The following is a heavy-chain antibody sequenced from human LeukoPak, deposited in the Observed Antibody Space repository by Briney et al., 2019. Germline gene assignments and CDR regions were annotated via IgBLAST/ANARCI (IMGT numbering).Heavy chain of an antibody. CDR2: IIPIFGTA. D-gene: IGHD2-2*01. CDR1: GGTFSSYA. J-gene: IGHJ6*02. Sequence: GASVKVSCKASGGTFSSYAISWVRQAPGQGLEWMGGIIPIFGTAIYAQKFQGRVTMTEDTSTDTAYMELSSLRSEDTAVYYCATAYCSSTSCYRAYGMDVWGQGTTVTVSS. CDR3: ATAYCSSTSCYRAYGMDV. V-gene: IGHV1-69*06.